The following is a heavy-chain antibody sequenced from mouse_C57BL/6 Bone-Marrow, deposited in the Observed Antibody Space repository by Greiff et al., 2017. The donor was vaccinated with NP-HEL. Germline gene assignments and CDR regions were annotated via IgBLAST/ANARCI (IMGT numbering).Heavy chain of an antibody. CDR1: GYSFTGYY. Sequence: EVQLQQSGPELVKPGASVKISCKASGYSFTGYYMNWVKQSPEKSLEWIGEINPSTGGTTYNQKFKAKATLTVDKSSSTAYMQLKSLTSEDSAVYYCARNRYGSSPFAYWGQGTLVTVSA. CDR2: INPSTGGT. V-gene: IGHV1-42*01. J-gene: IGHJ3*01. D-gene: IGHD1-1*01. CDR3: ARNRYGSSPFAY.